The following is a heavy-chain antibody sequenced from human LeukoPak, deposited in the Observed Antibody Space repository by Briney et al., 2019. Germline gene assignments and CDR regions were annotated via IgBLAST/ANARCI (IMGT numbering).Heavy chain of an antibody. CDR1: GGSVSSGAYY. J-gene: IGHJ4*02. D-gene: IGHD6-13*01. CDR2: IYYSGST. V-gene: IGHV4-61*08. CDR3: ARDSAYSSSWYDY. Sequence: PSETLSLTCTVSGGSVSSGAYYWSWIRQPPGKALEWIGYIYYSGSTNYNPSLKSRVTISIDTSKNQFSLKLNSVTPADTAVYYCARDSAYSSSWYDYRGQGTLVTVSS.